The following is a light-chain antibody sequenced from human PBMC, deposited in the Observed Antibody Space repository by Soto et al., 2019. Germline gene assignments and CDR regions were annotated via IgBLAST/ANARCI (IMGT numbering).Light chain of an antibody. V-gene: IGKV3-20*01. CDR3: QQYYSSRT. J-gene: IGKJ1*01. CDR1: QSVGSSW. Sequence: EIVLTQSPGTVSLSPGERATLSCRASQSVGSSWLAWYQQKPGQAPRVLIYGGSNRATGIPDRFSGSGSGTDFTLTISILEPEDFAVYYCQQYYSSRTFGQGTKVEMK. CDR2: GGS.